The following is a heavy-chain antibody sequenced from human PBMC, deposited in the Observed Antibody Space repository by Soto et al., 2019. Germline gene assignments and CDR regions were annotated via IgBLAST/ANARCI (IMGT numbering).Heavy chain of an antibody. CDR3: ARDLRLSAAGYYFDY. CDR1: GGSISSGDYY. J-gene: IGHJ4*02. V-gene: IGHV4-30-4*01. CDR2: IYYSGST. D-gene: IGHD6-13*01. Sequence: SETLSLTCTVSGGSISSGDYYWSWIRQPPGKGLEWIGYIYYSGSTYYNPSLKSRVTISVDTSKNQFSLKLSSVTAADTAVYYCARDLRLSAAGYYFDYWGQGTLVTVSS.